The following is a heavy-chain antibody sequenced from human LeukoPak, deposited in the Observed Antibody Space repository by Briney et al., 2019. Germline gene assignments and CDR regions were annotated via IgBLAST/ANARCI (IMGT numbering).Heavy chain of an antibody. V-gene: IGHV4-39*01. CDR2: IYCSGST. Sequence: SETLSLTCTVSGGSISSSSYYWGWIRQPPGKGLEWIGSIYCSGSTYYNPSLKSRVTISVDTSKNQFSLKLSSVTAADTAVYYCARQHGSGSYYPNWFDPWGQGTLVTVSS. J-gene: IGHJ5*02. CDR1: GGSISSSSYY. D-gene: IGHD3-10*01. CDR3: ARQHGSGSYYPNWFDP.